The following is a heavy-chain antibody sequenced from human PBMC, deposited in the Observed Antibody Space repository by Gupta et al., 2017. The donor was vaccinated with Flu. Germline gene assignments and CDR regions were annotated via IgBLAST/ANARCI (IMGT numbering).Heavy chain of an antibody. J-gene: IGHJ4*02. CDR1: FTFNNYP. D-gene: IGHD6-19*01. CDR2: ITGSGAST. CDR3: AAKQAVAGPY. V-gene: IGHV3-23*01. Sequence: FTFNNYPMSWVRQAPGKGLEWVSGITGSGASTYYADSVKGRFTISRDNSKNTLYLQMNSLRAEDTAVYYCAAKQAVAGPYWGQGTLVTVSS.